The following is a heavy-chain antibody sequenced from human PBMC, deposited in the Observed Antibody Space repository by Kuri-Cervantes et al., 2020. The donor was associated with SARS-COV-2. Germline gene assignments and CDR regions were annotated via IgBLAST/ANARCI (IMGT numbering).Heavy chain of an antibody. CDR1: GFTFSSYG. V-gene: IGHV3-30*02. CDR2: IRYDGSDK. CDR3: AKDPRSSSWYVFDY. J-gene: IGHJ4*02. D-gene: IGHD6-13*01. Sequence: GGSLRLSCAASGFTFSSYGMHWVRQAPGKGLEWVAFIRYDGSDKYYADSVKGRFTISRDNSKNTLYLQMNSLRAEDTAVYYCAKDPRSSSWYVFDYWGQGTLVTISS.